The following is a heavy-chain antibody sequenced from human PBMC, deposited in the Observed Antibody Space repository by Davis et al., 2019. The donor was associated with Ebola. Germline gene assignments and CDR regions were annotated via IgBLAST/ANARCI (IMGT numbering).Heavy chain of an antibody. V-gene: IGHV1-2*04. CDR3: ARGPVRYFDWSFQH. Sequence: ASVKVSCKASGYTFTGYYMHWVRQAPGQGLEWMGWINPNSGGTNYAQKFQGWVTMTRDTSISTAYMELSRLRSDDTAVYYCARGPVRYFDWSFQHWGQGTLVTVSS. CDR1: GYTFTGYY. CDR2: INPNSGGT. D-gene: IGHD3-9*01. J-gene: IGHJ1*01.